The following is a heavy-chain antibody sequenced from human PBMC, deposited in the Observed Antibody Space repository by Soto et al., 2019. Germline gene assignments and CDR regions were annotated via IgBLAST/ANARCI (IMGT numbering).Heavy chain of an antibody. CDR3: ARMVVGYCSGGSCPNNWFDP. Sequence: QVQLQESGRGLVKPSQTLSLTCTVSGGSISSGDYYWSWIRQPPGKGLEWIGYIYYSGSTYYNPSLKSRLTISVDTSNNQFSLKLSSVTAADTAVYYCARMVVGYCSGGSCPNNWFDPWGQGTLVTVSS. V-gene: IGHV4-30-4*01. CDR2: IYYSGST. CDR1: GGSISSGDYY. D-gene: IGHD2-15*01. J-gene: IGHJ5*02.